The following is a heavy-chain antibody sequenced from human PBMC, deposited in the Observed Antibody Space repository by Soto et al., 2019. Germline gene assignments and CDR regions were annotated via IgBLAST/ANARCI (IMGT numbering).Heavy chain of an antibody. V-gene: IGHV4-34*01. CDR3: ARGLYYYDSSGYLGY. J-gene: IGHJ4*02. CDR1: GGSFSGYY. CDR2: INHSGST. Sequence: SETLSXTCAVYGGSFSGYYWSWIGQPPGKGLEWIGEINHSGSTNYNPSLKSRVTISVDTSKNQFSLKLSSVTAADTAVYYCARGLYYYDSSGYLGYWGQGTLVTVSS. D-gene: IGHD3-22*01.